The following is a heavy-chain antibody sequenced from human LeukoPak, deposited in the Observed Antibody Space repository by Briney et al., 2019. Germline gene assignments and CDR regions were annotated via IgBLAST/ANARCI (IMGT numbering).Heavy chain of an antibody. J-gene: IGHJ2*01. CDR3: ARDYYGSGSYSPIYWYFDL. D-gene: IGHD3-10*01. CDR1: GFTFSSYE. V-gene: IGHV3-48*03. CDR2: ISSSGRTI. Sequence: PGGSLRLSCAASGFTFSSYEMNWVRQAPGKGLEWVSYISSSGRTIYYADSAKGRFTISRDNAKNSLYLQMNSLRAEDTAVYYCARDYYGSGSYSPIYWYFDLWGRGTLVTVSS.